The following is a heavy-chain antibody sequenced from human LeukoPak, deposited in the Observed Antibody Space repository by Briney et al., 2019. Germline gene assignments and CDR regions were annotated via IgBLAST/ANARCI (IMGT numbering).Heavy chain of an antibody. CDR1: GGSISSSSYY. J-gene: IGHJ3*02. D-gene: IGHD3-22*01. V-gene: IGHV4-39*01. CDR2: VYYSGST. Sequence: PSETLSLTCTVSGGSISSSSYYWGWIRQPPGKGLEWIGSVYYSGSTYYNPSLKSRVTISVDTSKNQYSPTLSSVTAADTAVFYCARHPDYYDSSGHFYVEAFHIWGQGTMVTVSS. CDR3: ARHPDYYDSSGHFYVEAFHI.